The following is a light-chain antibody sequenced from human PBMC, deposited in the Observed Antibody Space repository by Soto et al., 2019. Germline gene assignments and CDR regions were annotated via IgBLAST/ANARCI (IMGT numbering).Light chain of an antibody. J-gene: IGLJ2*01. CDR3: QAWDSSTVV. CDR2: QDN. V-gene: IGLV3-1*01. Sequence: SYELTQPPSVSVSPGQTASITCSGDKLGHKYACWYQQKTGQSPVLVIYQDNKRPSGIPERFSGSNSGNTATLTISGTQAMDEADYYCQAWDSSTVVLGGGTKLTVL. CDR1: KLGHKY.